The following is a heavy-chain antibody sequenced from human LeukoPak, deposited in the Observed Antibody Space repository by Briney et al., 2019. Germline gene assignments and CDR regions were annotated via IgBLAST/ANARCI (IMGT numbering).Heavy chain of an antibody. CDR2: ISGSGGST. J-gene: IGHJ5*02. CDR1: GFTFSSYA. V-gene: IGHV3-23*01. Sequence: GGSLRLSCAASGFTFSSYAMSWVRQAPGKGLEWVSAISGSGGSTYYADSVKGRFTISRDNSKNTLYLQMNGLRAEDTAVYYCTRGSGRNWFDPWGQGTLVTVSS. CDR3: TRGSGRNWFDP. D-gene: IGHD3-10*01.